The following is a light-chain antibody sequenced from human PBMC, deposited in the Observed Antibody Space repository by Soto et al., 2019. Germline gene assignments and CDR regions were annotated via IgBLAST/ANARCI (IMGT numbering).Light chain of an antibody. J-gene: IGKJ4*01. CDR1: QSISSW. V-gene: IGKV1-5*03. CDR2: KAS. Sequence: DIPMTQSPSTLSASIGDRVTITCRASQSISSWLAWYQQKPGKATILLIYKASSLEIGVPSKFSGSGSGTEFTLTISSLQPDDFATYYCQQYNSYPLSFGGGTKVEIK. CDR3: QQYNSYPLS.